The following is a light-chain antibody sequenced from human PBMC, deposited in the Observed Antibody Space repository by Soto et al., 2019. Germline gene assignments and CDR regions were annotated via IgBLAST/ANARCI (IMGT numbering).Light chain of an antibody. V-gene: IGKV3D-20*02. CDR3: QQRASWPPRT. Sequence: EIVVTQAPGTLSLSPGESVTLSCSASQSISSNYLAWDQQKPGQAPRLLLYGSSTRATGIPARFSGSGSGTDLTLTISSLEPGDSGIYYCQQRASWPPRTFGGGTKVEIK. CDR1: QSISSNY. CDR2: GSS. J-gene: IGKJ4*01.